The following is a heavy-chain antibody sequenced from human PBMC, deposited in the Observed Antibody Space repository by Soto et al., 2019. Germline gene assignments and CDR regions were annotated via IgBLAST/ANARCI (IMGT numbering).Heavy chain of an antibody. Sequence: QVQLVESGGGVVQPGRSLRLSCAASGFTFSSYAMHWVRQAPGKGLEWVAVISYDGSNKYYADYVKGRFTISRDNSKNTLYLQMTSLSAEDTAVYYCARDRRRGTAMGPAVGMDVWGQGTTVTVSS. CDR2: ISYDGSNK. V-gene: IGHV3-30-3*01. CDR3: ARDRRRGTAMGPAVGMDV. D-gene: IGHD5-18*01. J-gene: IGHJ6*02. CDR1: GFTFSSYA.